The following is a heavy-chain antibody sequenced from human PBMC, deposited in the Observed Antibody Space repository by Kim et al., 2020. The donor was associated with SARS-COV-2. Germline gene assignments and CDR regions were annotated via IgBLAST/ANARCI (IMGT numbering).Heavy chain of an antibody. CDR3: ANGGSGLGGMNV. Sequence: SQTLSLTCAISGDSVSSNNAAWNWFRQSPSRGLEWLGRTYYRSKWFNDYALSVKSRITINPDTSKNHFSLQLSSVTPEDTAVYYCANGGSGLGGMNVWGQGTTVTVSS. D-gene: IGHD3-16*01. CDR2: TYYRSKWFN. J-gene: IGHJ6*02. V-gene: IGHV6-1*01. CDR1: GDSVSSNNAA.